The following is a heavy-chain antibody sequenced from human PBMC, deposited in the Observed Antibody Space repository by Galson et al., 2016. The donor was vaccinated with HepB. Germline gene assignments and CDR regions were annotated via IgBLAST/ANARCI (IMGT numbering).Heavy chain of an antibody. CDR2: TYYRSKWFN. CDR3: TRGYMQNGMNV. V-gene: IGHV6-1*01. J-gene: IGHJ4*02. CDR1: GDSVTSDNTC. D-gene: IGHD5-24*01. Sequence: CAISGDSVTSDNTCWNWIRQSPSRGLEWLRRTYYRSKWFNDYADSVKSRITVTSDTSKNQFSLQLDSVTPDDTATYFCTRGYMQNGMNVWGQGVLVTVSS.